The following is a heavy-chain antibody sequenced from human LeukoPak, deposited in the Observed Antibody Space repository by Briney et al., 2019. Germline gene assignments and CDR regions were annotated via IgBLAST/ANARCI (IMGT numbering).Heavy chain of an antibody. Sequence: GGSLRLSCAASGFIFTNHYMSWVRQAPGKGLEWVSNIKQDGSEKNYVDSVKGRFTISRDNAKNALYLEMNSLRDEDTAVYYCARGGGWSWGHWGQGTLVTVPS. D-gene: IGHD6-19*01. CDR3: ARGGGWSWGH. CDR2: IKQDGSEK. V-gene: IGHV3-7*03. CDR1: GFIFTNHY. J-gene: IGHJ4*02.